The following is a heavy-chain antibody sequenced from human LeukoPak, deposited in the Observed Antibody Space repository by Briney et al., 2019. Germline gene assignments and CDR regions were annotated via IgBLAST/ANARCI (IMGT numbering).Heavy chain of an antibody. D-gene: IGHD5-24*01. Sequence: SVKVSCKASGGIFNSYAISWVRQAPGQGLEWMGGIMPLFGTANYAQEFQGRVTFTTDESASTAYMEVSSLRSEDTAVYYCASGSLGDGYGVGDYYQYMDVWGKGTTVTVSS. CDR3: ASGSLGDGYGVGDYYQYMDV. CDR1: GGIFNSYA. V-gene: IGHV1-69*05. CDR2: IMPLFGTA. J-gene: IGHJ6*03.